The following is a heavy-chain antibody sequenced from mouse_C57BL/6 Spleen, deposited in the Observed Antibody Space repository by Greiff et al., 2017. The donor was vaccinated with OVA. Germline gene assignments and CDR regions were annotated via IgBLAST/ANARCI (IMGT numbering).Heavy chain of an antibody. D-gene: IGHD2-4*01. Sequence: QVQLQQSGAELVRPGASVTLSCKASGYTFTDYEMHWVKQTPVHGLEWIGAIDPETGGTAYNQKFKGKAILTADKSSSTAYMELRSLTSEDSAVYYCTRYDYDAGAWFAYWGQGTLVTVSA. J-gene: IGHJ3*01. CDR3: TRYDYDAGAWFAY. CDR1: GYTFTDYE. CDR2: IDPETGGT. V-gene: IGHV1-15*01.